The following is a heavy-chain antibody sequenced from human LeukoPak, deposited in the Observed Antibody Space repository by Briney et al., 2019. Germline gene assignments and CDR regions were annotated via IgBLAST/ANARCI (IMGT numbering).Heavy chain of an antibody. V-gene: IGHV4-39*07. Sequence: PSETLSLTCTVSGGSISSSSYYWGWIRQPPGKGLEWIGSIYYSGITYYNPSLKSRVTISVDTSKNQFSLKLSSVTAADTAVYYCARDHFSYSYGYPLAFFDYWGQGTLVTVSS. CDR3: ARDHFSYSYGYPLAFFDY. J-gene: IGHJ4*02. CDR2: IYYSGIT. CDR1: GGSISSSSYY. D-gene: IGHD5-18*01.